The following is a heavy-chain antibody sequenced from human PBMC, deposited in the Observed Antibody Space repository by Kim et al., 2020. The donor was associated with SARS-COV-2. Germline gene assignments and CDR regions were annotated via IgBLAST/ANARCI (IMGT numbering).Heavy chain of an antibody. J-gene: IGHJ6*03. CDR1: GGSFSGYY. V-gene: IGHV4-34*01. CDR3: ARANYHYYMDV. CDR2: INHSGST. Sequence: SETLSLTCAVYGGSFSGYYWSWIRQPPGKGLEWIGEINHSGSTNYNPSLKSRVTISVDTSKNQFSLKLSSVTAADTAVYYCARANYHYYMDVWGKGTTVTVSS.